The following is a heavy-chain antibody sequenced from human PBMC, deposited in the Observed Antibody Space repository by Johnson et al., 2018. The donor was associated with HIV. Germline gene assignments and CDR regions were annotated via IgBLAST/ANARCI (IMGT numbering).Heavy chain of an antibody. D-gene: IGHD3-22*01. CDR3: ARDLPYYYDSSNKNGAFDI. V-gene: IGHV3-11*01. CDR1: GFTFSDYY. J-gene: IGHJ3*02. Sequence: QVQLVESGGGLVQPGGSLRLSCAASGFTFSDYYMSWIRQAPGKGLEWVSYISSSGSTIYYADSVKGRFTISRDNSKNTLYLQMNTLRAEDTAVYHCARDLPYYYDSSNKNGAFDIWGQGTVVTVS. CDR2: ISSSGSTI.